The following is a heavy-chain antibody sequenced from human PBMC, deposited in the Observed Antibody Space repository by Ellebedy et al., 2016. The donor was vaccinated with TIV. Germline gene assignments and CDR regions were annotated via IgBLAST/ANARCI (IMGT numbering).Heavy chain of an antibody. CDR1: GYTFTSYY. Sequence: AASVKVSCKASGYTFTSYYMHWARQAPGQGLEWMGIINPSGGSTSYAQKFQGRVTMTRDTSTSTVYMELSSLRSEDTAVYYCARGFGIVGATSDFDYWGQGTLVTVSS. J-gene: IGHJ4*02. D-gene: IGHD1-26*01. V-gene: IGHV1-46*01. CDR3: ARGFGIVGATSDFDY. CDR2: INPSGGST.